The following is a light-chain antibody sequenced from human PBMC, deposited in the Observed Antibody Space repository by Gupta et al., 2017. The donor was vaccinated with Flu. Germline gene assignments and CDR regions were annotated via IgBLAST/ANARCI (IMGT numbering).Light chain of an antibody. J-gene: IGLJ1*01. CDR1: SSDLGTYNN. CDR3: SSYKSTRALCV. Sequence: QSALNQPASVSGSPGPSITISCTGTSSDLGTYNNVSWYQQHQGKAPKLLIYEVINRPSGVSNRCSGSKAGNTASRTISGLQAEDGAYYYGSSYKSTRALCVVGTGTKLTV. V-gene: IGLV2-14*01. CDR2: EVI.